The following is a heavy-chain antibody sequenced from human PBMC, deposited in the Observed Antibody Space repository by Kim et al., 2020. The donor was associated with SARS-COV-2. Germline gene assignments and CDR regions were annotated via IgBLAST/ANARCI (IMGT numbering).Heavy chain of an antibody. Sequence: AQKLKGRVTMTTDTSTSTDYMELRSLRSDDTAVYYCARVSMVRGVIIDDYWGQGTLVTVSS. J-gene: IGHJ4*02. CDR3: ARVSMVRGVIIDDY. D-gene: IGHD3-10*01. V-gene: IGHV1-18*01.